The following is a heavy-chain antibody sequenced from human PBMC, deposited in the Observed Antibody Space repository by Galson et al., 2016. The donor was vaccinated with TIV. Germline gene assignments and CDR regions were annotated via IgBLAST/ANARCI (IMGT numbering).Heavy chain of an antibody. Sequence: QSGAEVKMPGESLTISCKGSGYNFTAYWIAWVRQMPGKGLEWMGRIDPRDSYTNYTPSFQGHVTISADKSITTAYLQWASLKASDTAIYYCVRPGLGIKADYWGQGTLVTVSS. D-gene: IGHD3/OR15-3a*01. CDR2: IDPRDSYT. CDR1: GYNFTAYW. V-gene: IGHV5-10-1*01. J-gene: IGHJ4*02. CDR3: VRPGLGIKADY.